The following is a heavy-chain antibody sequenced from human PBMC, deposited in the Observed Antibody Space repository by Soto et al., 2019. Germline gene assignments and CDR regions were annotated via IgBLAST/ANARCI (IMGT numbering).Heavy chain of an antibody. V-gene: IGHV1-2*02. CDR2: INPNSGGT. CDR1: GYTFTGYY. CDR3: ARAPYSSSSNFDY. D-gene: IGHD6-13*01. Sequence: GASVKVSCKASGYTFTGYYMHWVRQAPGQGLEWMGWINPNSGGTNYAQKFQGRVTMTRDTSISTAYMELSRLRSDDTAMYYCARAPYSSSSNFDYWGQGTLVTVSS. J-gene: IGHJ4*02.